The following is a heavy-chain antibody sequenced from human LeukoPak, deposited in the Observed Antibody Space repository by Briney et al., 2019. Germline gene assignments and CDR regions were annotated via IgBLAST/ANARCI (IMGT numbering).Heavy chain of an antibody. V-gene: IGHV3-23*01. D-gene: IGHD3-9*01. CDR1: GFTFSSYA. CDR3: ARLRYFDWLLQTMYYFDY. CDR2: ISGGGGST. J-gene: IGHJ4*02. Sequence: GGSLRLSCAASGFTFSSYAMSWVRQAPGKGLEWVSAISGGGGSTYYADSVKGRFTISRDNSKNTLYLQMNSLRAEDTAVYYCARLRYFDWLLQTMYYFDYWGQGTLVTVSS.